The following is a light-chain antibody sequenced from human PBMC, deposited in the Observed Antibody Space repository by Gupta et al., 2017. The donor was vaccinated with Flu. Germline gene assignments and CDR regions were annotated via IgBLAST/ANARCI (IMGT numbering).Light chain of an antibody. J-gene: IGKJ1*01. CDR1: QSISSD. CDR3: QQYNNGPPWT. CDR2: AAS. V-gene: IGKV3D-15*01. Sequence: EIVMTQSPATLSVSPGERAILSCRASQSISSDLAWYQQKPGQAPRLLIYAASTRATGTPGRFSGRGSGTEFTLTISSLQSEDSAVYYCQQYNNGPPWTFGQGTKVEIK.